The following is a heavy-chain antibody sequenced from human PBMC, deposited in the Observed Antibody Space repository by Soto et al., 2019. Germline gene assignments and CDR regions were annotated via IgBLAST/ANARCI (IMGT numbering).Heavy chain of an antibody. CDR2: ISYDGKDK. CDR3: ARGLSGRKSFFDS. Sequence: GGSLRLSCAASGFTFSNYEMQWVRQAPGKGLEWVAGISYDGKDKFYPDSVKGRFTISRDNSKNTLYLQMNSLRTEDTAVYYCARGLSGRKSFFDSWGQGTLVTVSS. J-gene: IGHJ4*02. D-gene: IGHD1-26*01. V-gene: IGHV3-30*03. CDR1: GFTFSNYE.